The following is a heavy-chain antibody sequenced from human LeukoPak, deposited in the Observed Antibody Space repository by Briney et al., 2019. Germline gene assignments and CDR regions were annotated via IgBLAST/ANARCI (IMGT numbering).Heavy chain of an antibody. J-gene: IGHJ4*02. V-gene: IGHV3-30*18. Sequence: GGSLRPSCAASGFTFSGYGMHWVRQAPGKGLEWVAVISYDESNKYYADSVKGRFTISRDNSKNTLYLQMNSLRAEDTAVYYCAKDRRSSWAFDYWGQGTLVTVSS. D-gene: IGHD6-13*01. CDR1: GFTFSGYG. CDR3: AKDRRSSWAFDY. CDR2: ISYDESNK.